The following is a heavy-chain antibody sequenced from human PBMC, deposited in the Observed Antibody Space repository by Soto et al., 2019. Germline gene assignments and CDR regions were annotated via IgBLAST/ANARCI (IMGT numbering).Heavy chain of an antibody. CDR2: MNPNSGNT. CDR3: ARGSPLLDYDSSGYYYIDY. V-gene: IGHV1-8*01. D-gene: IGHD3-22*01. J-gene: IGHJ4*02. CDR1: GYTFTSYD. Sequence: ASVKVSCKASGYTFTSYDINWVRQATGQGLEWMGWMNPNSGNTGYAQKFQGRVTMTRNTSISTAYMELSSLRSEDTAVYYCARGSPLLDYDSSGYYYIDYWGQGTLVTVSS.